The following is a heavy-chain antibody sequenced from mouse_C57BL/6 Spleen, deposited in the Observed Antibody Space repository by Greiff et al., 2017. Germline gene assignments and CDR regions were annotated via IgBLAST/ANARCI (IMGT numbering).Heavy chain of an antibody. Sequence: EVQLQQSGPELVKPGDSVKISCKASGYSFTGYFMNWVMQSHGKSLEWIGRINPYNGDTFYNQKFKGKATLTVDKSSSTAHMELRSLTSEDSAVYYCARDYGSVYAMDYWGQGTSVTVSS. CDR1: GYSFTGYF. CDR3: ARDYGSVYAMDY. CDR2: INPYNGDT. V-gene: IGHV1-20*01. D-gene: IGHD1-1*01. J-gene: IGHJ4*01.